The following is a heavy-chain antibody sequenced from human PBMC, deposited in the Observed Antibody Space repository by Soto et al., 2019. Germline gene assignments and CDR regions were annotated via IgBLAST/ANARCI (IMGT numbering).Heavy chain of an antibody. CDR1: GFTFSSYS. D-gene: IGHD1-26*01. Sequence: GGSLRLSCAASGFTFSSYSMNWVRQAPGKGLEWVSSISSSSSYIYYADSVKGRFTISRDNAKNSLYLQMNSLRAEDTAVYYCARDRNSGYDYYMDVWGKGTTVTVSS. CDR2: ISSSSSYI. CDR3: ARDRNSGYDYYMDV. J-gene: IGHJ6*03. V-gene: IGHV3-21*01.